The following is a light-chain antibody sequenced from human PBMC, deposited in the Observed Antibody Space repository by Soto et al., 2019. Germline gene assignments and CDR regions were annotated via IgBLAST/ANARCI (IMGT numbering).Light chain of an antibody. J-gene: IGKJ4*01. CDR2: AAS. CDR3: QQLNIYPLT. V-gene: IGKV1-9*01. Sequence: VERVTITGRASQGIRSYLAWYQQKPGKAPKLLIYAASTLESGVPSRFSGSGSGTDFTLTISSLQPEDFATYYCQQLNIYPLTFGGGTKVDIK. CDR1: QGIRSY.